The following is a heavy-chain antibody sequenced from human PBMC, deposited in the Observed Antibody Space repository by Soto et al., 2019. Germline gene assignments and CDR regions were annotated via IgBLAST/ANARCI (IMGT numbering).Heavy chain of an antibody. J-gene: IGHJ6*02. Sequence: QVQLVQSEGEVKKPGASVKVSCKASGYPFTSYGISWVRRAPGQGLEWMGWTSPYNGHTQFVERFQGRVTMTTDTSTKTAYMELRNLRSDDTAHYYCARDLTIVPATHPRLENYGMDVWGQGTTVIVAS. CDR1: GYPFTSYG. V-gene: IGHV1-18*01. CDR2: TSPYNGHT. D-gene: IGHD2-2*01. CDR3: ARDLTIVPATHPRLENYGMDV.